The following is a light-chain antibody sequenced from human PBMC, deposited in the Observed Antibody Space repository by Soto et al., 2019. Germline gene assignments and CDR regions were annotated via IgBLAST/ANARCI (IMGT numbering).Light chain of an antibody. CDR2: DAS. J-gene: IGKJ5*01. V-gene: IGKV3-20*01. CDR1: QSVGNK. Sequence: EIVVTQSPATLSVSPGERATLSCRASQSVGNKVAWYQHKPGQTPRLIIYDASTRATGIPDRVSGSGSGTDFTLTISRLEPEDFAVYSCHQYGRSPRTFGQGTRLE. CDR3: HQYGRSPRT.